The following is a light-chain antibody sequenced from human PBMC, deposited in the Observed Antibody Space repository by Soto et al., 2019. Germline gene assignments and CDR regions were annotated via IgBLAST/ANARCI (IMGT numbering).Light chain of an antibody. CDR3: QKYGTAPPSYI. CDR1: QRFSSNY. V-gene: IGKV3-20*01. J-gene: IGKJ2*01. Sequence: ELVLTQSPGTLSLSPGERATLSCRASQRFSSNYLAWYHQKPGQAPRLLIYGTSNRATGIPDRFSGSGSGTDFTLTIIRLEPEDLAVYYCQKYGTAPPSYIFGQGTKLEIK. CDR2: GTS.